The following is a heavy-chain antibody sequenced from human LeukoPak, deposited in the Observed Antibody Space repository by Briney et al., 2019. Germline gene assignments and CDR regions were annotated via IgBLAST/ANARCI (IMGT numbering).Heavy chain of an antibody. CDR2: IYYSGST. V-gene: IGHV4-30-4*01. CDR1: GGSISSGDYY. J-gene: IGHJ6*02. CDR3: ARGAQEGAAWIGYYREAYYYYGMDV. Sequence: KTSQTLSLTCTVSGGSISSGDYYWSWIRQPPGKGLEWIGYIYYSGSTYYNPSLKSRVTISVDTSKNQFSLTLSSVAAADTAVYYCARGAQEGAAWIGYYREAYYYYGMDVWGQGTTVTVSS. D-gene: IGHD3-3*01.